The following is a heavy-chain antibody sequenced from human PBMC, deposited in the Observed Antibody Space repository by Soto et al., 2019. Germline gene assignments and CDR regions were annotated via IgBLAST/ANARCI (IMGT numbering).Heavy chain of an antibody. Sequence: SVKVSCKASGGTFSSYAISWVRQAPGQGLEWMGGINPIFGTPHYAQKYQGRVTITADTFTNTAYMELTRLTSDDTAVYFCARDSRHFDYWGQGTLVTVSS. CDR3: ARDSRHFDY. CDR1: GGTFSSYA. J-gene: IGHJ4*02. V-gene: IGHV1-69*06. CDR2: INPIFGTP.